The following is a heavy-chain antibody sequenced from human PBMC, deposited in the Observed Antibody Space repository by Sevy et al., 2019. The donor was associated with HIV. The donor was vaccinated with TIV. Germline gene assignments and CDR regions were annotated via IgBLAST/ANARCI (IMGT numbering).Heavy chain of an antibody. CDR2: IYYSGST. V-gene: IGHV4-31*03. D-gene: IGHD3-10*01. Sequence: SETLSLTCTVSGGSISSGGYYWSWIRQHPGKGLEWIGYIYYSGSTYYNPSIKSRVTISVVTSKNQFSLKLSSVTAADSAVYYCARDYYGSGSYDYYYYYGMDVWGQGTTVTVSS. J-gene: IGHJ6*02. CDR1: GGSISSGGYY. CDR3: ARDYYGSGSYDYYYYYGMDV.